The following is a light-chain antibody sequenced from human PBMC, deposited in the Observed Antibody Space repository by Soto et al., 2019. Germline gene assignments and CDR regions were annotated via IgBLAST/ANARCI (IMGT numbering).Light chain of an antibody. Sequence: QSALTQPASVSGSPGQSITISCTGTSSDVAAYNFVSWYQQHPGEVPKLMIYEVIKRPSGISDRCSGSKSGNTASLTISGLQAEDEADYYCSAYTHSNTVIFGGGTKVTVL. CDR2: EVI. CDR3: SAYTHSNTVI. CDR1: SSDVAAYNF. J-gene: IGLJ2*01. V-gene: IGLV2-14*03.